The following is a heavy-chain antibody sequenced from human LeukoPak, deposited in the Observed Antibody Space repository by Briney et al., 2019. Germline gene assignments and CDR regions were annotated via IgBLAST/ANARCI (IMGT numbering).Heavy chain of an antibody. Sequence: WGSLRLPRAASGFTFSNYGMHWVRQAPGKGLEWVAFIRYDGSDKYYADSVKGRFTISRDNSKNTLYLQMNSLIPEDTAVYYCARSIGDSYGYEALINAFDIWGQGTMVTVSS. CDR1: GFTFSNYG. J-gene: IGHJ3*02. CDR2: IRYDGSDK. CDR3: ARSIGDSYGYEALINAFDI. D-gene: IGHD5-18*01. V-gene: IGHV3-30*02.